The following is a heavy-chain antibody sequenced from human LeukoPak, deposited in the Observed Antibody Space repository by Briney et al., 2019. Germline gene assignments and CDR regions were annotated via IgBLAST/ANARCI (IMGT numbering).Heavy chain of an antibody. CDR1: GFTFSSYD. V-gene: IGHV3-13*01. CDR2: IGTAGDT. Sequence: PGGSLRLSCAASGFTFSSYDMHWVRQATGKGLEWDSAIGTAGDTYYPGSVKGRFTISRENAKNSLYLQVNSLRAGDTAVYYCARVRFSRGMDVWGQGTTVTVSS. CDR3: ARVRFSRGMDV. J-gene: IGHJ6*02. D-gene: IGHD3-3*01.